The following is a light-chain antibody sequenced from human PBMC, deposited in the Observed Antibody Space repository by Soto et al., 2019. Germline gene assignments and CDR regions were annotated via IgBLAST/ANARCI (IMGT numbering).Light chain of an antibody. CDR3: SSYTSNNTLL. Sequence: QSALTQPASVSGSPGQSITISCTGTSSDVGGYNFVSWYQHHPGKAPKLMIYDVRNRHSGVSNRFSGSKSGNTASLTISGLQAEDEADYYCSSYTSNNTLLFGGGTKLTVL. CDR1: SSDVGGYNF. J-gene: IGLJ2*01. V-gene: IGLV2-14*03. CDR2: DVR.